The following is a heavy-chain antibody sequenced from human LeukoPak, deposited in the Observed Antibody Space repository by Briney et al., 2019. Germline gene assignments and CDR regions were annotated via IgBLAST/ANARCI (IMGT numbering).Heavy chain of an antibody. Sequence: PSDTLSLTCTVSGVSISSYYWSWIRQPPGKGLEWIGYIYYSGSTNYNPSLKSRVTISVDTSKNQFSLKLSSVTAADTAVYYCASGLWDGGNFDYWGQGTLVTVSS. CDR3: ASGLWDGGNFDY. J-gene: IGHJ4*02. CDR2: IYYSGST. V-gene: IGHV4-59*01. CDR1: GVSISSYY. D-gene: IGHD3/OR15-3a*01.